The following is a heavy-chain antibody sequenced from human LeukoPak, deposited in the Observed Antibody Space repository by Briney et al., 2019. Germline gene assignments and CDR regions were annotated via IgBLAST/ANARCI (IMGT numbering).Heavy chain of an antibody. Sequence: GGSLRLSCAASGFTSSTYAMSWVRQAPGKGLEWVSSISDSGGNTYSADSVKGRFTISRDNSKNTLYLQMNSLRAEDTAVYYCAKEPYDSSGYYVDYWGQXTXVTVSS. CDR2: ISDSGGNT. V-gene: IGHV3-23*01. CDR3: AKEPYDSSGYYVDY. D-gene: IGHD3-22*01. J-gene: IGHJ4*02. CDR1: GFTSSTYA.